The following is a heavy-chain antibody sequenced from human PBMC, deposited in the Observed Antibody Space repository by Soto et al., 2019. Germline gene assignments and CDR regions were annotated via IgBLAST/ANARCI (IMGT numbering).Heavy chain of an antibody. D-gene: IGHD3-16*01. CDR3: ERGGGRGGSMRYFPP. V-gene: IGHV3-66*01. CDR2: TYSSGYT. J-gene: IGHJ5*02. CDR1: GFTVSSNY. Sequence: PGGSLRLSCAASGFTVSSNYMSWVRQAPGKGLEWVSVTYSSGYTDYADSVKGRFTISRDNSKNTLYLQMNSLRAEDTALYYCERGGGRGGSMRYFPPWGRGPVVTVSS.